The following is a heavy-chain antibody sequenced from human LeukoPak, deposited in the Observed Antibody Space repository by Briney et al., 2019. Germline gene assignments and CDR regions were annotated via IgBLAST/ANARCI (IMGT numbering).Heavy chain of an antibody. J-gene: IGHJ4*02. CDR2: ISYDRSNK. Sequence: PGGSLRLSCAASGFTFSSYAMHWVRQAPGKGLEWVAVISYDRSNKYYADSVKGRFTISRDNSKNTLYLQMNSPRAEDTAVYYCARDKDEALDYWGQGTLVTVSS. V-gene: IGHV3-30-3*01. CDR3: ARDKDEALDY. CDR1: GFTFSSYA.